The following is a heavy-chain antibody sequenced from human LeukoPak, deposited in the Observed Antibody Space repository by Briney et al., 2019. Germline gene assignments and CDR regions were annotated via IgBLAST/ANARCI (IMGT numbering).Heavy chain of an antibody. J-gene: IGHJ4*02. CDR1: GFTFSSYW. D-gene: IGHD1-26*01. Sequence: PGGSLRLSCAASGFTFSSYWMHWVRQAPGKGLVWVSRINSDGSSTSYADSVKGRFTISRDNAKNTLYLQMNSLRAEDTAVYYCARLIEVGATDYWGQGTLATVSS. V-gene: IGHV3-74*01. CDR2: INSDGSST. CDR3: ARLIEVGATDY.